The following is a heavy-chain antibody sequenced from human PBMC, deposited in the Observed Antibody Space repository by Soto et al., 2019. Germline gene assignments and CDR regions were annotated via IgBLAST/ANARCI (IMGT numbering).Heavy chain of an antibody. D-gene: IGHD5-18*01. CDR3: ARVGGYSYGYDY. V-gene: IGHV1-69*01. J-gene: IGHJ4*02. CDR2: IIPIFGTA. CDR1: GGTFSSYT. Sequence: QVQLVQSGAEVKKPGSSVKVSCKASGGTFSSYTISWVRQAPGQGLEWMGGIIPIFGTANYAQKFQGRVTITADESTSTPFMELSSLRSEYTAVYYCARVGGYSYGYDYWGQGTLVTVSS.